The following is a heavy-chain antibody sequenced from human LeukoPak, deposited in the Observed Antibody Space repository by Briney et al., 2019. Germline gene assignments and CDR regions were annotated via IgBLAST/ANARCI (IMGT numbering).Heavy chain of an antibody. D-gene: IGHD3-22*01. CDR3: ARDLYYYDSSGYPADAFDI. CDR1: GFIFNNYW. V-gene: IGHV3-21*01. Sequence: GGSLRLSCAASGFIFNNYWMNWVRQAPGKGLEWVSSISSSSNYIYYADSVKGRFTISRDNAKNSLYLQMNSLRAEDTAVYYCARDLYYYDSSGYPADAFDIWGQGTMVTVSS. CDR2: ISSSSNYI. J-gene: IGHJ3*02.